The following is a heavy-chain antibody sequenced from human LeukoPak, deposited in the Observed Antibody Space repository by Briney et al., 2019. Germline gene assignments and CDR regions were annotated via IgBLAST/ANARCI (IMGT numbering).Heavy chain of an antibody. J-gene: IGHJ3*02. V-gene: IGHV1-2*02. Sequence: ASLRVSSTASGYTFTDYYMHWVRPAPRQGLEWMGWITPNGGGTIQAQKFQGRVTRTSDTSSSTVYMELSRLRSDDTAVYFCAGEGLREILVMPDPFEILGEGTMVTVSS. CDR3: AGEGLREILVMPDPFEI. CDR2: ITPNGGGT. D-gene: IGHD3-16*01. CDR1: GYTFTDYY.